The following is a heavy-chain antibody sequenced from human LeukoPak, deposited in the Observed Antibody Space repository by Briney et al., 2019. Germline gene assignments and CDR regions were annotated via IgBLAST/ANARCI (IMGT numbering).Heavy chain of an antibody. CDR3: ARDSTYYYDSGSSGPHYFDN. CDR1: GFTFSNYA. CDR2: ISSGGTYE. V-gene: IGHV3-30*01. D-gene: IGHD3-10*01. J-gene: IGHJ4*02. Sequence: GGSLKLSCAASGFTFSNYAMHWVRQAPGKGLEWVSLISSGGTYEYYADSVKGRFTISRDNSKNTLYLQLNSLRAEDTAVYYCARDSTYYYDSGSSGPHYFDNWGQGTLVTVSS.